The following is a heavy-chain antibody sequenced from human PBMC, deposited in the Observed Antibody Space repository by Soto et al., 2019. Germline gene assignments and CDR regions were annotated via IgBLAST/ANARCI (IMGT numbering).Heavy chain of an antibody. CDR3: ARSITMIVVVITGSGMDV. CDR1: GYTFTSYY. J-gene: IGHJ6*02. V-gene: IGHV1-46*01. D-gene: IGHD3-22*01. CDR2: INPSGGST. Sequence: ASVKVSCKASGYTFTSYYMHWVRQAPGQGXEWMGIINPSGGSTSYAQKFQGRVTMTRDTSTSTVYMELSSLRSEDTAVYYCARSITMIVVVITGSGMDVWGQGTTVTVSS.